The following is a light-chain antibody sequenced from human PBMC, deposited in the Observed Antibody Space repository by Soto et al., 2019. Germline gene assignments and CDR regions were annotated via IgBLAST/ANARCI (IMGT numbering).Light chain of an antibody. CDR3: QYYSNSLWT. J-gene: IGKJ1*01. CDR1: QSVRSMY. Sequence: EVVLTQSPGTLSLSPGERATLSCRASQSVRSMYLAWYQQKPGQTPRLVIYVASSRATDIPDRFSGSGSGTDFTLTISRLEPEDFAIYYCQYYSNSLWTFGQGTKVDIK. V-gene: IGKV3-20*01. CDR2: VAS.